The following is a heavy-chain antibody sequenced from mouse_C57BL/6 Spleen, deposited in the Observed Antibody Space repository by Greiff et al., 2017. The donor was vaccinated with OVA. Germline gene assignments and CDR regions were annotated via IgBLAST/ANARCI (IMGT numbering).Heavy chain of an antibody. CDR2: IYPGDGDT. J-gene: IGHJ4*01. V-gene: IGHV1-82*01. CDR3: ARKGDYDYDDGYYDMDY. Sequence: VQRVESGPELVKPGASVKISCKASGYAFSSSWMNWVKQRPGKGLEWIGRIYPGDGDTNYNGKFKGKATLTADKSSSTAYMQLSSLTSEDSAVYFCARKGDYDYDDGYYDMDYWGQGTSVTVSS. D-gene: IGHD2-4*01. CDR1: GYAFSSSW.